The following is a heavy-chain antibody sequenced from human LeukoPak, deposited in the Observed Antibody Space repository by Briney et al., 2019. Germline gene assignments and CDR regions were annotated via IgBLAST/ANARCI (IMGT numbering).Heavy chain of an antibody. V-gene: IGHV1-2*02. CDR3: ARSLLNCGGDCYAVDY. D-gene: IGHD2-21*01. J-gene: IGHJ4*02. Sequence: ASVKVSCKASGYTFTSYYMHWVRQAPGQGLEWVGWINPNSGGTNYAQKFQGRVTMTRDTSISTAYMELSRLRSDDTAVYYCARSLLNCGGDCYAVDYWGQGTLVTVSS. CDR2: INPNSGGT. CDR1: GYTFTSYY.